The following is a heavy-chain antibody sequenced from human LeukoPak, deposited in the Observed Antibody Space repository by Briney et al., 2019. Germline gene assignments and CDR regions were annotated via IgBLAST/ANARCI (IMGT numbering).Heavy chain of an antibody. CDR3: ASSFGGVIAALDF. Sequence: PGGTLRLSCAASGFTFSSYGMSWVRQAPGKGLEWVSSISGSSSYMYYADSVKGRFTISRDNAKNSLYLQMNSLRAEDTAVYYCASSFGGVIAALDFWGQGTLVTVSS. D-gene: IGHD3-16*02. V-gene: IGHV3-21*01. CDR1: GFTFSSYG. CDR2: ISGSSSYM. J-gene: IGHJ4*02.